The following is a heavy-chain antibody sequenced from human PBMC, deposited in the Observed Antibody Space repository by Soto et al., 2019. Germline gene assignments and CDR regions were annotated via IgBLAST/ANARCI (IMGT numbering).Heavy chain of an antibody. D-gene: IGHD3-3*01. V-gene: IGHV3-48*02. Sequence: GGSLRLSCAASGFTFSSYSMNWVRQAPGKGLEWVSYISSSSSTIYYADSVKGRFTISRDNAKNSLYLQMNSLRDEDTAVYYCASLLLRRITIFGVVTSYYYYGMAVWGQGTTVTVSS. CDR1: GFTFSSYS. CDR3: ASLLLRRITIFGVVTSYYYYGMAV. J-gene: IGHJ6*02. CDR2: ISSSSSTI.